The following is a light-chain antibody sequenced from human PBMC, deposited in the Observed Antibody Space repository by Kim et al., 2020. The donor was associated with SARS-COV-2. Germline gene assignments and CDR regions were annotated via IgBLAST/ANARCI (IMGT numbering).Light chain of an antibody. CDR1: RMDIGFFNH. J-gene: IGLJ1*01. CDR3: SSYTTANTRV. V-gene: IGLV2-14*03. CDR2: DVI. Sequence: GQSITIACTGTRMDIGFFNHVSWFQDLPGQDPKLMIYDVIERPSGISNRFSGSTSGNTASLTISGLQAEDEADYYCSSYTTANTRVFGTGTKVTVL.